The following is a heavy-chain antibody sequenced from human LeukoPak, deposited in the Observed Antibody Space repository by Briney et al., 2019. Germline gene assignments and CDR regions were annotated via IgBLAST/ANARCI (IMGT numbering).Heavy chain of an antibody. Sequence: PSETLSHTCTVSGGSISSYYWSWIRQPAGKGLEWIGRIYTSGSTNYNPSLKSRVTMSVDTSKNQFSLKLSSVTAADTAVYYCARASYDFWSGSNWFDPWGQGTLVTVSS. CDR3: ARASYDFWSGSNWFDP. J-gene: IGHJ5*02. D-gene: IGHD3-3*01. CDR2: IYTSGST. CDR1: GGSISSYY. V-gene: IGHV4-4*07.